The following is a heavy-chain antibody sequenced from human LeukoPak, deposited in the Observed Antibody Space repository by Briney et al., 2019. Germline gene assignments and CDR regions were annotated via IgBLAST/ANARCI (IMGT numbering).Heavy chain of an antibody. CDR2: MNPNTANS. Sequence: GASVKVSCKASGYTFTSYDTNWVRQAPGQGLEWMGWMNPNTANSGYAQKFQGRVTITRNTSISTSYMELNSLRSDDTAVYYCARETGYAYGRAPLDYWGQGTLVTVSS. D-gene: IGHD5-18*01. V-gene: IGHV1-8*01. CDR3: ARETGYAYGRAPLDY. J-gene: IGHJ4*02. CDR1: GYTFTSYD.